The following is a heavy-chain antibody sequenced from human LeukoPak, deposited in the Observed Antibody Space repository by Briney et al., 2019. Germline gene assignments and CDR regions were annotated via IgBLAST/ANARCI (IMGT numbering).Heavy chain of an antibody. Sequence: PSETLSLTCGVDGGSLSDYYWSWIRQPAGKGLEWIGQINHSGSTNYNPSLKSRVTISLDTSKNQFSLKLTSVTAADTAVYYCASLPLGAFGEFLNFDNWGQGSLVTVSS. CDR2: INHSGST. D-gene: IGHD3-10*01. J-gene: IGHJ4*02. CDR1: GGSLSDYY. CDR3: ASLPLGAFGEFLNFDN. V-gene: IGHV4-34*01.